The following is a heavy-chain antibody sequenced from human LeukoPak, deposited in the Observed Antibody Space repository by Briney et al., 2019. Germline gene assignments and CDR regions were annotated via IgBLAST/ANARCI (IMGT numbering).Heavy chain of an antibody. CDR3: ARGRMAGTYVFDS. D-gene: IGHD6-19*01. Sequence: PGSSVKVTCKASGDTFSSYAISWVRQAPGQGLEWMGGIIPIFGTANYALKFQGRVTITADESTSTAYMELSSLRSEDTAVYYCARGRMAGTYVFDSWGQGTLVTVSS. CDR1: GDTFSSYA. V-gene: IGHV1-69*01. CDR2: IIPIFGTA. J-gene: IGHJ4*02.